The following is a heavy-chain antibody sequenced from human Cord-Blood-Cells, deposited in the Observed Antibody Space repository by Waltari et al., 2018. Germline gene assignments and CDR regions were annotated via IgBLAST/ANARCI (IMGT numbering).Heavy chain of an antibody. Sequence: QVQLQQWGAGLLKPSETLSLTCAVYGGSFSGYYWRWIRQPPGKGLEWIGEINHSGSTNYNPSLKSRVTISVDTSKNQFSLKLSSVTAADTAVYYCARGSPLVVVAVTYWYFDLWGRGTLVTVSS. CDR1: GGSFSGYY. CDR2: INHSGST. V-gene: IGHV4-34*01. J-gene: IGHJ2*01. D-gene: IGHD2-15*01. CDR3: ARGSPLVVVAVTYWYFDL.